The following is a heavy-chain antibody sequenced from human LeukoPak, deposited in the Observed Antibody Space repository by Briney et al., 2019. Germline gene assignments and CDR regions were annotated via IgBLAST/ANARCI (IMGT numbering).Heavy chain of an antibody. Sequence: GGSLRLSCAASGFTFDDYAMHWVRQAPGKGLEWVSGISWNSGSIGYADSVKGRFAISRDNAKNSLYLQMNSLRAEDTALYYCAKDPHGSGSLDCWGQGTLVTVSS. CDR3: AKDPHGSGSLDC. CDR2: ISWNSGSI. V-gene: IGHV3-9*01. D-gene: IGHD3-10*01. CDR1: GFTFDDYA. J-gene: IGHJ4*02.